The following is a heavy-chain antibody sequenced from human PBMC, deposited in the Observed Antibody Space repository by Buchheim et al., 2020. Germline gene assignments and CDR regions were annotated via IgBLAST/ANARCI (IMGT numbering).Heavy chain of an antibody. CDR1: GDSISSDGYY. CDR2: IYYSGSA. Sequence: QVQLQESGPGLVKPSQTLSLTCTVSGDSISSDGYYWSWIRQHPGQGLEWIGFIYYSGSAYYNPSLKSRISISVDTSKNQFSLRLSSVTAADTAVYYCARDSISTGPSFWGQGTL. CDR3: ARDSISTGPSF. J-gene: IGHJ4*02. D-gene: IGHD1-1*01. V-gene: IGHV4-31*03.